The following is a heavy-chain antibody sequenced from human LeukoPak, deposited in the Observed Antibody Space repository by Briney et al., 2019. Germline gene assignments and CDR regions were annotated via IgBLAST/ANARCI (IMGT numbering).Heavy chain of an antibody. CDR2: ISIDGVYK. J-gene: IGHJ1*01. CDR3: RLGTPRGEYFQH. V-gene: IGHV3-30*03. Sequence: GGSLRLSCAASGCSFSSQGMHWVRQAPGEGRKWVAVISIDGVYKYYADSVKGRFIISRDNSKNTLYLQMNSLRRADTAVSYCRLGTPRGEYFQHXXXGXLXTVSS. D-gene: IGHD3-10*01. CDR1: GCSFSSQG.